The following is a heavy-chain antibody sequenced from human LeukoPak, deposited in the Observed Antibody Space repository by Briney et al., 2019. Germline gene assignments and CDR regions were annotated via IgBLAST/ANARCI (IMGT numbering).Heavy chain of an antibody. Sequence: GGSLRLSCAASGFTFSSYGMHWVRQAPGKGLEWVAVFWCDGSNKYYADSVKGRFTISRDNSKSTLYLQMNSLRAEDTAVYYCARGKAFGGYPPYYYYGMDVWGQGTTVTVSS. J-gene: IGHJ6*02. V-gene: IGHV3-33*01. D-gene: IGHD5-12*01. CDR3: ARGKAFGGYPPYYYYGMDV. CDR2: FWCDGSNK. CDR1: GFTFSSYG.